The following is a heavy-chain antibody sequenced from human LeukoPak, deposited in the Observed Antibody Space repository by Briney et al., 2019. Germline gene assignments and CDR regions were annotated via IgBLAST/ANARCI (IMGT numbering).Heavy chain of an antibody. J-gene: IGHJ4*02. CDR3: VRSSRSNSPGY. CDR2: IKQDGSDK. V-gene: IGHV3-7*01. D-gene: IGHD6-13*01. Sequence: GGSLRLSCAASGFAFSSYWMSWVRQAPGKGLEWVANIKQDGSDKQYVDSVKGRFTISRDNAKNSLYLQTDSLRAEDSAVYYCVRSSRSNSPGYWGQGTLVTVSS. CDR1: GFAFSSYW.